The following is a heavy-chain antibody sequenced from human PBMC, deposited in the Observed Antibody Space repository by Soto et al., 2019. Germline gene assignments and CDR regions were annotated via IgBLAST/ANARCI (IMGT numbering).Heavy chain of an antibody. CDR3: AREDDYGYRYINYGLDV. D-gene: IGHD4-17*01. J-gene: IGHJ6*02. CDR2: ISFDGTKK. CDR1: GFTFNIYA. Sequence: GGSLRLSCAASGFTFNIYALHWVRQAPGKGLEWVAVISFDGTKKYYSDSVKGRFTISRDNLKNTLYLQMNNLRVEDAALYFCAREDDYGYRYINYGLDVWGQGTTVTV. V-gene: IGHV3-30-3*01.